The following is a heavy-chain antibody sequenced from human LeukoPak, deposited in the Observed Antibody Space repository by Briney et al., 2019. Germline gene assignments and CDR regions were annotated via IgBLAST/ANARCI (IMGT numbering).Heavy chain of an antibody. CDR3: ACLTTADAFDI. CDR1: GGSISSGSYY. J-gene: IGHJ3*02. V-gene: IGHV4-61*02. D-gene: IGHD3-22*01. CDR2: IYISGST. Sequence: RSSETLSLTCTVSGGSISSGSYYWSWIRQPAGKGLEWIGRIYISGSTNYNPSLKSRVTISVDTSKNQFSLQLSSVTAADTAVYYCACLTTADAFDIWGQGTMVTVSS.